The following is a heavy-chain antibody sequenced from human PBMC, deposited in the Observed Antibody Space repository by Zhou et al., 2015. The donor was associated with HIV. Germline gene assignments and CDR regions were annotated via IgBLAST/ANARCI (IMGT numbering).Heavy chain of an antibody. J-gene: IGHJ6*03. D-gene: IGHD2-15*01. CDR2: IIPIFGTA. CDR3: ARGYCSGGSCYYYYYMDV. CDR1: GGTFSSYA. V-gene: IGHV1-69*01. Sequence: QVQLVQSGAEVKKPGSSVKVSCKASGGTFSSYAISWVRQAPGQGLEWMGGIIPIFGTANYAQKFQGRVTITADESTSTAYMELSSLRSEDTAVYYCARGYCSGGSCYYYYYMDVWGKGTTVTVSS.